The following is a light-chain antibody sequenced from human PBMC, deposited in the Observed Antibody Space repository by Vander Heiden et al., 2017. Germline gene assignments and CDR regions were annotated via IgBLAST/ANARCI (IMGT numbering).Light chain of an antibody. CDR1: KSVSSY. CDR2: DAS. V-gene: IGKV3-11*01. CDR3: QQRSNLIT. J-gene: IGKJ5*01. Sequence: EIVLTQSPATLSLSPVERATRSCRASKSVSSYLDWYQQKPGQDPRLLIYDASNRATGITARCSGSGSGTDFTLTISSLEPEDFAVYYCQQRSNLITFGQGTRLEIK.